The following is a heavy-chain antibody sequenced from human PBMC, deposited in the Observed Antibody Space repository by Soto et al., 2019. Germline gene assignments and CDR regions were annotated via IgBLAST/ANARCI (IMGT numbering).Heavy chain of an antibody. Sequence: SXFTFSSYSMNWVRQAPGKGLEWVSYISSSSSTIYYADSVKGRFTISRDNAKNSLYLQMNSLRAEDTAVYYCARDRYNVVVVAAMAFDPWGQGTLVTVSS. CDR1: XFTFSSYS. D-gene: IGHD2-15*01. V-gene: IGHV3-48*01. J-gene: IGHJ5*02. CDR2: ISSSSSTI. CDR3: ARDRYNVVVVAAMAFDP.